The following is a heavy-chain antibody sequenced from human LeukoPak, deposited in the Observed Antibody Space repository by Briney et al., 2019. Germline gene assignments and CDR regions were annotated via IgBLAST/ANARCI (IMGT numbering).Heavy chain of an antibody. Sequence: ASVKVSCKASGYTFTNYYIHWVRQAPGQGLEWMGILSPSGGSTAYAQRFQGRVTVTRDTSTSTVYMELSSLRSEDTAVYYCARGPSQQDFDHWGQGTLVTVSS. CDR3: ARGPSQQDFDH. V-gene: IGHV1-46*01. CDR2: LSPSGGST. CDR1: GYTFTNYY. J-gene: IGHJ4*02. D-gene: IGHD2-15*01.